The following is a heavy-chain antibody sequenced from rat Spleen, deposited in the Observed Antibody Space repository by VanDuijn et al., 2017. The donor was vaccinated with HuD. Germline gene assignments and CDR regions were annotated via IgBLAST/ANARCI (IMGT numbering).Heavy chain of an antibody. D-gene: IGHD1-1*01. CDR3: ARENYYSGDY. CDR2: ISPSGGST. V-gene: IGHV5-31*01. J-gene: IGHJ2*01. Sequence: EVQLVESGGGLVQPGRSLKLSCAASGFNFNDYWMGWVRQAPGKGLEWVASISPSGGSTYYRDSVKGRFTVSRDNAKSTLYLQMNSLKSEDTATYYCARENYYSGDYWGQGVMVTVSS. CDR1: GFNFNDYW.